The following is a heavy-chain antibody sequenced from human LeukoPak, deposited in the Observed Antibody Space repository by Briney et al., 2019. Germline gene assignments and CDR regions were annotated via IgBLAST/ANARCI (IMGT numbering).Heavy chain of an antibody. CDR2: LTKSGGSS. J-gene: IGHJ4*02. CDR3: VRLQGVVDY. Sequence: PGGSLRLSCAASGFTFISYAMSWVRQAPGKGLEWVSSLTKSGGSSSYADSVKGRFTISRDNSRNTLFLQMNSLRAEDRAVYYCVRLQGVVDYWGQGTQVTVSS. CDR1: GFTFISYA. D-gene: IGHD4-11*01. V-gene: IGHV3-23*01.